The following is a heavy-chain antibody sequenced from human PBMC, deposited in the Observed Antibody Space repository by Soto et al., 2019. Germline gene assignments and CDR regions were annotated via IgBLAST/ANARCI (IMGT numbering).Heavy chain of an antibody. V-gene: IGHV3-74*01. CDR1: EFTFSTSW. J-gene: IGHJ4*02. D-gene: IGHD3-16*01. CDR2: INPDGSIT. Sequence: EVQLVESGGGLVQPGGSLRLSCAASEFTFSTSWMHWVRQTPGKGLVWVSHINPDGSITNYADSAKGRFTISRDNAKNTLFLQMNNLRAEDTSVYFCARDIGYGGNWGQGTLVTVSS. CDR3: ARDIGYGGN.